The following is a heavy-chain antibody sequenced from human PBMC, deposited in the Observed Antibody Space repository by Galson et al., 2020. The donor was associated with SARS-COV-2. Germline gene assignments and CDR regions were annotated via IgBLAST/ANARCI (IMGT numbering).Heavy chain of an antibody. J-gene: IGHJ4*02. CDR2: IHYGGSA. Sequence: QTLSPTCTVSDGAITGHYWSWTRQTPGKGLEWIGYIHYGGSATYNPSLKSRVAISLDTPKNQFSLKLTSVTAADTAVYYCAKLAEGRRSSEDYWGQGTLVTVSS. V-gene: IGHV4-59*08. D-gene: IGHD1-26*01. CDR3: AKLAEGRRSSEDY. CDR1: DGAITGHY.